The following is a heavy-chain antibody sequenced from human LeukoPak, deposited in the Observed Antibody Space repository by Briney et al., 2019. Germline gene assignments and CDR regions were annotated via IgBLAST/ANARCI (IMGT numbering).Heavy chain of an antibody. V-gene: IGHV3-64*01. CDR1: GFTFSSYA. Sequence: GGSLRLSCAASGFTFSSYAMHWVRQAPGKGLEYVSAISSNGGSTYYANSAKGRFTISRDNSKNTLYLQMGSLRAEDMAVYYCARIGLEMAYDYWGQGTLVTVSS. CDR2: ISSNGGST. J-gene: IGHJ4*02. CDR3: ARIGLEMAYDY. D-gene: IGHD5-24*01.